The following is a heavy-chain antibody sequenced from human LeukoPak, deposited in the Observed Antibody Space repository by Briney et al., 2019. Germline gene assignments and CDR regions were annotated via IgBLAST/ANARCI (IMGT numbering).Heavy chain of an antibody. CDR2: INLSSGGT. CDR1: GFTFTAIY. Sequence: PSVKVSCKASGFTFTAIYMHWVRQAPGQGLEWMGWINLSSGGTNYAQKFRGRVTMTRDSSISTAYMELTSLRSDDSAIYYCVTSTGYFNTWGAFDIWGQGTMVTVSS. CDR3: VTSTGYFNTWGAFDI. J-gene: IGHJ3*02. V-gene: IGHV1-2*02. D-gene: IGHD2-15*01.